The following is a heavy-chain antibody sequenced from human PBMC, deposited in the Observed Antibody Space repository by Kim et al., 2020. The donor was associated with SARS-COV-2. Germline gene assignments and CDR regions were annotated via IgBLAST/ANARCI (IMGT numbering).Heavy chain of an antibody. CDR2: ISAYNGNT. V-gene: IGHV1-18*01. CDR3: ARFSLEHSSGWIAPDWYFDL. CDR1: GYTFTSYG. D-gene: IGHD6-19*01. Sequence: ASVKVSCKASGYTFTSYGISWVRQAPGQGLEWMGWISAYNGNTNYAQKLQGRVTMTTDTSTSTAYMELRSLRSDDTAVYYCARFSLEHSSGWIAPDWYFDLWGRGTLVTVSS. J-gene: IGHJ2*01.